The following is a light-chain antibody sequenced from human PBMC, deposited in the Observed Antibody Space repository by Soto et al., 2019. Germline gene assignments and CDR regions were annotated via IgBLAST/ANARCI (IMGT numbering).Light chain of an antibody. CDR2: DAS. V-gene: IGKV3-11*01. Sequence: EIALTQSPATLSLSPGERATLSCRASQSVSRYLAWYQQKLGQAPRLLIHDASNRAPGIPPRFSGSGSGSDFTLTISRLEPEDFAVYYCQQYGTFGQGTKVDIK. J-gene: IGKJ1*01. CDR1: QSVSRY. CDR3: QQYGT.